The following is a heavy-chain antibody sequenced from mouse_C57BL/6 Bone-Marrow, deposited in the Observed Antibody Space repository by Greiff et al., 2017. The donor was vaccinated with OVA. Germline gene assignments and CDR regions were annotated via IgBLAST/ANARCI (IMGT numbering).Heavy chain of an antibody. CDR1: GFSLTSYG. Sequence: QVQLQQSGPGLVQPSQSLSITCTVSGFSLTSYGVHWVRQSPGKGLEWLGVIWRGGSTDYNAAFMSRLSITKDNSKSQVFFKMNSLQADDTAIYYCAKNGRFWYYGSSPYAMDYWGQGTSVTVSS. CDR2: IWRGGST. J-gene: IGHJ4*01. CDR3: AKNGRFWYYGSSPYAMDY. V-gene: IGHV2-5*01. D-gene: IGHD1-1*01.